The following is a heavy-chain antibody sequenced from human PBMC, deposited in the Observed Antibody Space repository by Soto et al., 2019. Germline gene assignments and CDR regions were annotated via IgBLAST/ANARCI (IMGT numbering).Heavy chain of an antibody. V-gene: IGHV3-48*01. D-gene: IGHD3-22*01. CDR1: GFTFSSYT. CDR3: AKGVVVVITRPFDY. CDR2: ISLSGSDM. J-gene: IGHJ4*02. Sequence: GGSLRLSCAASGFTFSSYTMNWVRQAPGKGLEWVSYISLSGSDMYYAGSVKGRFTISRDNAKNTLYLQMNSLRAEDTAVYYCAKGVVVVITRPFDYWGQGTLVTVSS.